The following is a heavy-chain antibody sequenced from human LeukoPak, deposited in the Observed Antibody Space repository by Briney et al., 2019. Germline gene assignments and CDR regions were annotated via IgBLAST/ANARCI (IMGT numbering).Heavy chain of an antibody. J-gene: IGHJ2*01. Sequence: ASVKVSCKASGYTFTVYYMHWVRQAPGQGLEWMGWINPNSVGTNYAQKFQGRVTMTRDTSITTAYMELSRLSSDDTAVYYCARHPGKVTNDWYFDLWGRGTLVTVSS. CDR3: ARHPGKVTNDWYFDL. CDR2: INPNSVGT. V-gene: IGHV1-2*02. D-gene: IGHD4-23*01. CDR1: GYTFTVYY.